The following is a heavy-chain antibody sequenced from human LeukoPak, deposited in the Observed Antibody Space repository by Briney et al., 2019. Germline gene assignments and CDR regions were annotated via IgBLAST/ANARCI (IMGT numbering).Heavy chain of an antibody. CDR1: GFTFSSYW. CDR2: INTDGSST. J-gene: IGHJ4*02. V-gene: IGHV3-74*01. CDR3: AKDRGRAVAPLLFDY. Sequence: GGSLRLSCAASGFTFSSYWMHWVRQAPGKGLVWVSRINTDGSSTSYADSVKGRFTISRDNAKNTLYLQMNSLRAEDTALYYCAKDRGRAVAPLLFDYWGQGTLVTVSS. D-gene: IGHD6-19*01.